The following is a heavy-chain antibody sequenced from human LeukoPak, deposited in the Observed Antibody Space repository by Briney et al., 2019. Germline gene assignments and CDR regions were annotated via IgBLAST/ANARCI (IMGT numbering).Heavy chain of an antibody. J-gene: IGHJ4*02. CDR3: ARLYGDILVPVGVDY. D-gene: IGHD2-15*01. CDR2: IYYSGST. Sequence: PSETLSLTCTVSGGSTSSSIYYWGWIRQPPGKGLEWIGSIYYSGSTYCNPSLKSRVTISVDTSQNQFSLKLSSVTAADTAVYYCARLYGDILVPVGVDYWGQGTLVTVSS. CDR1: GGSTSSSIYY. V-gene: IGHV4-39*01.